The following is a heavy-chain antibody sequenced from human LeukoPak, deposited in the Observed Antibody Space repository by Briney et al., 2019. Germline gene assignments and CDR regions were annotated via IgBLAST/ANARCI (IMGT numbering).Heavy chain of an antibody. CDR1: GFTFSSYA. V-gene: IGHV3-23*01. Sequence: GGSPRLSCAAAGFTFSSYAMRWVRQAPGKGLEWVSAISGSGGSTYYADSVKGRFTISRDNSKNTVYLQINSLRAEDTAVYYCTRDLYGRYSDYWGQGTLVTVSS. J-gene: IGHJ4*02. CDR2: ISGSGGST. D-gene: IGHD2-2*02. CDR3: TRDLYGRYSDY.